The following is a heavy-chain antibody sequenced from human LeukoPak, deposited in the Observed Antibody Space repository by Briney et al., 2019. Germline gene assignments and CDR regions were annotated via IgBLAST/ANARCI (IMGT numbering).Heavy chain of an antibody. J-gene: IGHJ5*02. Sequence: SETLSLTCTVSGGSISSYYWSWIRQPPGKGLEWIGYIYYSGSTNYNPSLKSRVTISVDTSKNQFSLKLSSVTAADTAVYYCARGIVGASFDPWGQGTLVTVSS. D-gene: IGHD1-26*01. CDR1: GGSISSYY. CDR3: ARGIVGASFDP. V-gene: IGHV4-59*01. CDR2: IYYSGST.